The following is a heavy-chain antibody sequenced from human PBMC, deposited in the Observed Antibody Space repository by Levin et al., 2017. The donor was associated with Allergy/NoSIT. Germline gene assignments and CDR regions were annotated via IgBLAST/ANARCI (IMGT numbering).Heavy chain of an antibody. D-gene: IGHD2-2*01. CDR3: ARAPQVVPAAPRGPLWAFDI. CDR2: IWYDGSNK. CDR1: GFTFSSYG. V-gene: IGHV3-33*01. J-gene: IGHJ3*02. Sequence: PGGSLRLSCAASGFTFSSYGMHWVRQAPGKGLEWVAVIWYDGSNKYYADSVKGRFTISRDNSKNTLYLQMNSLRAEDTAVYYCARAPQVVPAAPRGPLWAFDIWGQGTMVTVSS.